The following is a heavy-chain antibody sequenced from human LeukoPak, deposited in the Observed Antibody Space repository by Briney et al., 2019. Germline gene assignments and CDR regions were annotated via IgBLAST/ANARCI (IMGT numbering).Heavy chain of an antibody. CDR3: ARYDFWSGYTRFDP. J-gene: IGHJ5*02. D-gene: IGHD3-3*01. Sequence: STVNVPCKASGYTFTSCDISWVRQAPGQGLEWMGGIIPIFGTANYAQKFQGRVTITADESTSTAYMELSSLRSEDTAVYYCARYDFWSGYTRFDPWGQGTLVTVSS. CDR2: IIPIFGTA. V-gene: IGHV1-69*13. CDR1: GYTFTSCD.